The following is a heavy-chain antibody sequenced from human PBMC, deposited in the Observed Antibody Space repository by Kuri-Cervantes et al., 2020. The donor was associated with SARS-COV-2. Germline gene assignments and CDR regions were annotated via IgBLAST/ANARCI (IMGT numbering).Heavy chain of an antibody. D-gene: IGHD6-13*01. J-gene: IGHJ6*02. CDR2: IIPILGIA. CDR1: GGTFSSYT. V-gene: IGHV1-69*04. Sequence: SVKVSCKASGGTFSSYTISWVRQAPGQGLEWMGRIIPILGIANYAQKLQGRVTMTTDTSTSTAYMELRSLRSDDTAVYYCARDRLAAAGYYYYYGMDVWGQGTTVTVSS. CDR3: ARDRLAAAGYYYYYGMDV.